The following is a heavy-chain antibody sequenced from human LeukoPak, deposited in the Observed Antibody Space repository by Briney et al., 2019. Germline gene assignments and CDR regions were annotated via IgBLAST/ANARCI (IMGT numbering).Heavy chain of an antibody. Sequence: SETLSLTCTVSGYSISSGYYWGWIRQPPGQGLEWIGYIYHSGSTSYNPSLKSRVTISVDTSKNQFSLKLSSVTAADTAVYYCARVGAILWFGAPFNWFDPWGQGTLVTVSS. D-gene: IGHD3-10*01. CDR3: ARVGAILWFGAPFNWFDP. V-gene: IGHV4-38-2*02. J-gene: IGHJ5*02. CDR1: GYSISSGYY. CDR2: IYHSGST.